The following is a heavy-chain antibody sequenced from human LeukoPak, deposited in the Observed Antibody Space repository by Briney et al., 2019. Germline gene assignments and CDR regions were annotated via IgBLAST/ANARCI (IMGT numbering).Heavy chain of an antibody. V-gene: IGHV4-39*01. CDR1: GDSISSNSYY. CDR2: INYSGNT. CDR3: ASGIGAAADYFYYYMDV. D-gene: IGHD6-13*01. J-gene: IGHJ6*03. Sequence: PSETLSLTCTVSGDSISSNSYYWAWIRQPPGKGLEWIGSINYSGNTYYTSSLKSRVTISLDTSKNQFSLKLSSVTAADTAVYYCASGIGAAADYFYYYMDVWGKGTTVTVSS.